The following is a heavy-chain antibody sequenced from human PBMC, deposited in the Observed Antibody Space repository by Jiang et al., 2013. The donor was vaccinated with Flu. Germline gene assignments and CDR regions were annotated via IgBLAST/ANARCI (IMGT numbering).Heavy chain of an antibody. CDR2: IHYTGST. J-gene: IGHJ4*02. Sequence: TLSLTCTVSGDSISSSGLLLGLDPPAPTGRGVEWIGSIHYTGSTYYSPSLRSRLTISVDTSKNQFSLRLSSVTAADTAVYYCARWVGAGSFVDYWGQGTLVTVSS. V-gene: IGHV4-39*01. D-gene: IGHD6-13*01. CDR1: GDSISSSGLL. CDR3: ARWVGAGSFVDY.